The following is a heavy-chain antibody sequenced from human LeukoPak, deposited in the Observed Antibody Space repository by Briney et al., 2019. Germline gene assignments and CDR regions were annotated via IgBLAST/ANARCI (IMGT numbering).Heavy chain of an antibody. CDR2: ISGSGATI. Sequence: GGSLRLFCAASGFTFNSYAMSWVRQAPGQGLEWVSCISGSGATIYYVDSVKGRFTISRDNSKNTLYLQKSSLRADDTAVYYCAKRGNCTSGSCSIWAFDIWGQGTMVTVSS. D-gene: IGHD2-15*01. CDR3: AKRGNCTSGSCSIWAFDI. V-gene: IGHV3-23*01. J-gene: IGHJ3*02. CDR1: GFTFNSYA.